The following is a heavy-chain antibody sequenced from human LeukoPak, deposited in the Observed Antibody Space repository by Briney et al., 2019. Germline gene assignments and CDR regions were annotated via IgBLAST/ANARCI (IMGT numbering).Heavy chain of an antibody. J-gene: IGHJ5*02. D-gene: IGHD5-12*01. Sequence: PGESLKISCKGSGYSFTSYWIGWVRQMPGKGLEWMGIIYPGDSDTRYSPSFQGQVTISADKSISTAYLQWSSLKASDTAMYYCARRSPPSHSGYDWSWFDPWGQGTLVTVSS. CDR3: ARRSPPSHSGYDWSWFDP. V-gene: IGHV5-51*01. CDR1: GYSFTSYW. CDR2: IYPGDSDT.